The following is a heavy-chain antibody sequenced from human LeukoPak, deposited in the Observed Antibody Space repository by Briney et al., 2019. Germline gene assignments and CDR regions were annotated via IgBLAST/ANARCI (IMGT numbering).Heavy chain of an antibody. CDR3: AKDARYGYSGYPRYYFDY. D-gene: IGHD5-12*01. J-gene: IGHJ4*02. CDR1: GFTFDDYT. Sequence: GGSLRLSCAASGFTFDDYTMHWVRQAPGKGLEWVSLISWDGGSTYYADSVKGRFTISRDNSKNSLYLQMNSLRTEDTALYYCAKDARYGYSGYPRYYFDYWGQGTLVTVSS. CDR2: ISWDGGST. V-gene: IGHV3-43*01.